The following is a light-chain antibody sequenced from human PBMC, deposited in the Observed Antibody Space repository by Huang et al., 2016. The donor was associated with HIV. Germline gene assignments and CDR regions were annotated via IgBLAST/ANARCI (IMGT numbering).Light chain of an antibody. CDR3: QQYDNLPLT. V-gene: IGKV1-33*01. Sequence: DIQMTQSPSSLSASVGDRVTITCQASQDINNYLNWYQQEPGKAPKLLIYDASNLETGVPSRFSGSGSWTDFTFTISSLQPEDIATYYCQQYDNLPLTFGGGTKVEIK. CDR2: DAS. J-gene: IGKJ4*01. CDR1: QDINNY.